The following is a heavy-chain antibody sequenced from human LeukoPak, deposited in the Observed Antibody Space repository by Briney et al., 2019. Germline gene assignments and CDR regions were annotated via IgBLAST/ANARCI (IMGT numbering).Heavy chain of an antibody. Sequence: ASVKVSCKASGYTFTAYSIHWVRQAPGQGLEWMGWVNPNSGDTNYAQKFQGRVTMTRDTSISTAYMELSRLRSDDTAVYYCARDYLYDSSGYDYWGQGTLVTVSS. CDR2: VNPNSGDT. J-gene: IGHJ4*02. CDR3: ARDYLYDSSGYDY. CDR1: GYTFTAYS. V-gene: IGHV1-2*02. D-gene: IGHD3-22*01.